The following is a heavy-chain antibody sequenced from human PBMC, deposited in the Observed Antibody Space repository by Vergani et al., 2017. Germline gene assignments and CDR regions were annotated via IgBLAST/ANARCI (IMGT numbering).Heavy chain of an antibody. Sequence: EVQLVESGGGLVQPGGSLRLSCEGSGFSFSGYWMHWVRQSPEKGLVWVSRIKSDGSITNYADSVKGRFTISRDNAKNTLYLEMNSLRGDDTAIYYCVRARCSGPCFMSNWFDSWGQGTVVTVSS. J-gene: IGHJ5*01. CDR1: GFSFSGYW. V-gene: IGHV3-74*01. CDR3: VRARCSGPCFMSNWFDS. D-gene: IGHD5-12*01. CDR2: IKSDGSIT.